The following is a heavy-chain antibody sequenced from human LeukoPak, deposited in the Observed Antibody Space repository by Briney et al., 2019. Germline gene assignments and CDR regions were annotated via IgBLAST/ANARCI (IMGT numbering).Heavy chain of an antibody. V-gene: IGHV3-30*02. Sequence: PGGSLRLSCAASGFTFSNYGMHWVRQAPVKGLEWVAFIGYDGSNTYYADPVKGRFTISRDNAKNSLYLQMNSLRAEDTAVYYCASTLTTVVTEDYWGQGTLVTVSS. D-gene: IGHD4-23*01. CDR3: ASTLTTVVTEDY. CDR1: GFTFSNYG. J-gene: IGHJ4*02. CDR2: IGYDGSNT.